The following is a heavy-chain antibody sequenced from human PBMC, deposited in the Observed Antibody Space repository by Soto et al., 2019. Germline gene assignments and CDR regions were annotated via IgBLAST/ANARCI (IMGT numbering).Heavy chain of an antibody. CDR3: TARHRGVLFCSDDQCPDY. V-gene: IGHV1-2*02. D-gene: IGHD2-15*01. CDR1: GYTFTDYY. J-gene: IGHJ4*01. Sequence: QEHLVQSGSELKKRGASVKISCRASGYTFTDYYIHWVRQAPGQGLEWMGWINPHNGATKYAQKFQGTVTMTSHTSIRTAYMERIRRTSDDTALYYCTARHRGVLFCSDDQCPDYWGQGTRVCVSS. CDR2: INPHNGAT.